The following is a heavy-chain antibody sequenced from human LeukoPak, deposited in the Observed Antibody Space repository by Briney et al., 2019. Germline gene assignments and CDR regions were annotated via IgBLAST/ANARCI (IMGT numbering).Heavy chain of an antibody. Sequence: SGRSLRLSCASSGFTFSNYAMHWVRQTPGKGLERVAFIWFDGSNRYYADPVKGRFTISKDNSKNTLYPQMSSLRPEDTAVYYCAGDPPNSGYAFAIWGQGTMVTVSS. J-gene: IGHJ3*02. D-gene: IGHD6-25*01. CDR3: AGDPPNSGYAFAI. CDR1: GFTFSNYA. CDR2: IWFDGSNR. V-gene: IGHV3-33*01.